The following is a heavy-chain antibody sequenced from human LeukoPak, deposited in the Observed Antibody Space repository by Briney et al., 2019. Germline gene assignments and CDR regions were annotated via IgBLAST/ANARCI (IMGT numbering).Heavy chain of an antibody. CDR3: ARGPYSYDSSGAFDI. D-gene: IGHD3-22*01. V-gene: IGHV4-38-2*02. CDR1: GYSISSGYF. J-gene: IGHJ3*02. Sequence: ETLSLTCIVSGYSISSGYFWGWVRQPPGKDLEWIGSTYHRGTTHYNPSLKSRVSISLDGSKNQFSLKMSSVTAADTAVYFCARGPYSYDSSGAFDIWGQGTMVTVSS. CDR2: TYHRGTT.